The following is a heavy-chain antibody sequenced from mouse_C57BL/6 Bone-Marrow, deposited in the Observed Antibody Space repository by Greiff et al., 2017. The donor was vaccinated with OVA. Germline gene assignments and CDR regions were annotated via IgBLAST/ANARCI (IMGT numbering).Heavy chain of an antibody. CDR3: ARRGCYYGSSYEFAY. Sequence: VKLQQPGAELVKPGASVKLSCKASGYTFTSYWMHWVKQRPGQGLEWIGMIHPNSGSTNYNEKFKSKATLTVDKSSSTAYMHLSSLTSEDSAVYYCARRGCYYGSSYEFAYWGQGTLVTVSA. CDR2: IHPNSGST. D-gene: IGHD1-1*01. J-gene: IGHJ3*01. CDR1: GYTFTSYW. V-gene: IGHV1-64*01.